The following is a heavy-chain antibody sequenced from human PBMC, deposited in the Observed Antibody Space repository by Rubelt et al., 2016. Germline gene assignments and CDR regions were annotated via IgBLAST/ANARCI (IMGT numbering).Heavy chain of an antibody. D-gene: IGHD1-26*01. CDR2: MSPNSGNT. Sequence: AEVEKPGASVKVSCKASGYTFSSYDINWVRQATGQGLEWMGWMSPNSGNTGYAQKFRGRVTMTKNTSISTAYMELSSLRSEDTAVYYCARGGGAGQWELDFWGQGALVTVSS. CDR1: GYTFSSYD. V-gene: IGHV1-8*01. CDR3: ARGGGAGQWELDF. J-gene: IGHJ4*02.